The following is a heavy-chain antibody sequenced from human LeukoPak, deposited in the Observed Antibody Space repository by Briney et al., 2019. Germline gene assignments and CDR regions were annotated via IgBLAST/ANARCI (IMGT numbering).Heavy chain of an antibody. D-gene: IGHD3-22*01. Sequence: GGSLRLSCTASGFTLSSFGMHWVRQAPGKGLEWVAVISDDGSNRYYADSVRGRFTISRDNSKNTLYLQMNSLRAEDTAVYYCARESFNYYDSSGYYDPGGYFDYWGQGTLVTVSS. J-gene: IGHJ4*02. V-gene: IGHV3-30*03. CDR2: ISDDGSNR. CDR3: ARESFNYYDSSGYYDPGGYFDY. CDR1: GFTLSSFG.